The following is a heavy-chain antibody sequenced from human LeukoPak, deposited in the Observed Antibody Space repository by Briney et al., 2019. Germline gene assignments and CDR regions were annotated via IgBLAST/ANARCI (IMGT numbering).Heavy chain of an antibody. J-gene: IGHJ4*02. CDR1: GYTFTSYY. CDR3: ARLSGYGDYPQDNDY. Sequence: ASVKVSCKASGYTFTSYYMHWVRQAPGQGLEWMGIINPSGGSTSYAQKFQGRVTMTRDMSTSTVYMELSSLRSEDTAVYYCARLSGYGDYPQDNDYWGQGTLVTVSS. CDR2: INPSGGST. D-gene: IGHD4-17*01. V-gene: IGHV1-46*01.